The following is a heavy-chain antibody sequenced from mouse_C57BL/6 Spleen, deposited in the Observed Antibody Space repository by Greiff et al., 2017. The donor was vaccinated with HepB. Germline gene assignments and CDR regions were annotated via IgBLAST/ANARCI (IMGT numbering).Heavy chain of an antibody. V-gene: IGHV3-6*01. Sequence: EVKLQESGPGLVKPSQSLSLTCSVTGYSITSGYYWNWIRQFPGNKLEWMGYISYDGSNNYNPSLKNRISITRDTSKNQFFLKLNSVTTEDTATYYCAIYGSSLDYWGQGTTLTVSS. CDR1: GYSITSGYY. CDR2: ISYDGSN. D-gene: IGHD1-1*01. J-gene: IGHJ2*01. CDR3: AIYGSSLDY.